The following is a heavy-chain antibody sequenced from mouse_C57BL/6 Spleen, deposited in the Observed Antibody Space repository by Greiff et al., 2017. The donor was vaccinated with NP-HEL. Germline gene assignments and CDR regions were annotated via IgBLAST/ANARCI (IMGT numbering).Heavy chain of an antibody. Sequence: QVQLQQPGAELVRPGSSVKLSYKASGYTFTSYWMDWVKQRPGQGLEWIGNIYPSDSETHYNQKFKDKATLTVDKSSSTAYMQLSSLTSEDSAVYYCARPPLGRGAWFAYWGQGTLVTVSA. CDR3: ARPPLGRGAWFAY. D-gene: IGHD4-1*01. CDR2: IYPSDSET. V-gene: IGHV1-61*01. J-gene: IGHJ3*01. CDR1: GYTFTSYW.